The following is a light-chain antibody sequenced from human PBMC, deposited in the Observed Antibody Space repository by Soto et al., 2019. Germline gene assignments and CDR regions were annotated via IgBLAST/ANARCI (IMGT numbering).Light chain of an antibody. J-gene: IGLJ2*01. Sequence: QSALTQPASVSVSPGQSITLSWTGTSSDIGGYDYVSWYQRHPGKAPKLIIYDVNNRPSGVSNRFSGSKSGNTASLTISGLQAEDEADYYCTSYASGSSHVVFGGGTKLTVL. V-gene: IGLV2-14*01. CDR3: TSYASGSSHVV. CDR2: DVN. CDR1: SSDIGGYDY.